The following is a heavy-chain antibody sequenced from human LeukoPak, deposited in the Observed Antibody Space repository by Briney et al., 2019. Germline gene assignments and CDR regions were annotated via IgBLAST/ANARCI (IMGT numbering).Heavy chain of an antibody. CDR3: ARATGNYRYYFDY. D-gene: IGHD3-3*01. CDR2: INPSGGST. J-gene: IGHJ4*02. CDR1: VYTFSSYD. Sequence: ASVKVSCKAAVYTFSSYDIHWVRQAPGQGLEWMGVINPSGGSTYYAQKFQGRVTMTRDMSTSTVYMELSSLRSEDTAVYYCARATGNYRYYFDYWGQGTLVTVSS. V-gene: IGHV1-46*01.